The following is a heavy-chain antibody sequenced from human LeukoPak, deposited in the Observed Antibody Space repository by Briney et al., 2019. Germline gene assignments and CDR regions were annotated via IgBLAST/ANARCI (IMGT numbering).Heavy chain of an antibody. J-gene: IGHJ6*03. Sequence: GGSLRLSCAASGFTFSSYSMNWVRQAPGKGLEWVSSISSSSSYIYYADSVKGRFTISRDNAKNSLYLQMNSLRAEDMAVYYCARDLPQEPDIVVVPAAIEEYYYYYMDVWGKGTTVTVSS. CDR3: ARDLPQEPDIVVVPAAIEEYYYYYMDV. V-gene: IGHV3-21*01. CDR2: ISSSSSYI. CDR1: GFTFSSYS. D-gene: IGHD2-2*02.